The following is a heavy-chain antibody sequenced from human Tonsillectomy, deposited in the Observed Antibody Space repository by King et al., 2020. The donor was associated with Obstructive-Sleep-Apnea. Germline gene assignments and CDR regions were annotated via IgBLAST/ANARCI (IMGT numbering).Heavy chain of an antibody. D-gene: IGHD2-15*01. CDR3: ARDCDDDAADYYGMDV. Sequence: QLQESGPGLVKPSETLSLTCTVSGGSISSSSYYWGLIRQPPGNGLEWIGSISYSGSIFYNPSLKSRVAISVDTSKNQFSLKLSSLTAADTAVYYCARDCDDDAADYYGMDVWGQGTTVTVSS. V-gene: IGHV4-39*07. CDR1: GGSISSSSYY. CDR2: ISYSGSI. J-gene: IGHJ6*02.